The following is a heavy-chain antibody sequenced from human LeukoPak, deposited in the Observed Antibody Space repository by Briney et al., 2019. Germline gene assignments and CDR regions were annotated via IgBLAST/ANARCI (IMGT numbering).Heavy chain of an antibody. V-gene: IGHV3-21*01. CDR3: ARDSSGWSHGGYYFDS. CDR2: ISGSSSYI. CDR1: GFIFRSYS. D-gene: IGHD6-19*01. J-gene: IGHJ4*02. Sequence: PGGSLRLSCAASGFIFRSYSMNWDRQAPGKGLEWVSSISGSSSYIYWADSMKGRFTISRDNAKNSLYLQMNSLRVEDTAVYYCARDSSGWSHGGYYFDSWGQGTLVTVSS.